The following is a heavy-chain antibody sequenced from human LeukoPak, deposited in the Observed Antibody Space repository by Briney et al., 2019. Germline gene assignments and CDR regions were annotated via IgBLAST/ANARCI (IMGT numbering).Heavy chain of an antibody. J-gene: IGHJ4*02. CDR2: ISGSGGST. CDR1: GFTFGKYW. V-gene: IGHV3-23*01. CDR3: AIYSSSPLDY. Sequence: GGSLRLSCVASGFTFGKYWMSWVRQAPGKGLEWVSAISGSGGSTYYADSVKGRFTISRDNSKNTLYLQMNSLRAEDTAVYYCAIYSSSPLDYWGQGTLVTVSS. D-gene: IGHD6-6*01.